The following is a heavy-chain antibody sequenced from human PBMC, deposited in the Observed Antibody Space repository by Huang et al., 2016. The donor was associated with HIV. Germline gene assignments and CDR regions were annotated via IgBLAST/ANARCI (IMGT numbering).Heavy chain of an antibody. V-gene: IGHV3-9*01. J-gene: IGHJ4*02. Sequence: EVQLVESGGGLVQPGWSLRLSCAASGFAFFQYAVHWVRQFPGKGRGWVLGIGGNGGDIAYAACVRGRFVISRDNAKKSLYLKMNGLRFEDTALYFCVIMDDYFDYWGQGVLVGVSS. CDR3: VIMDDYFDY. D-gene: IGHD2-8*01. CDR2: IGGNGGDI. CDR1: GFAFFQYA.